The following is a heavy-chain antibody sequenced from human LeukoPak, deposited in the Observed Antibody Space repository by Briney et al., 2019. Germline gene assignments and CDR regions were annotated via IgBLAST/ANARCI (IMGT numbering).Heavy chain of an antibody. Sequence: SETLSLTCAVYGGSFSGYYWSWIRQPPGKGLEWIGEINHSGSTNYNPSLKSRVTISADTSKNQFSLKLSSVTAADTAVYYCARGKNYYDSSGYYYFDYWGQGTLVTVSS. CDR1: GGSFSGYY. CDR3: ARGKNYYDSSGYYYFDY. V-gene: IGHV4-34*01. D-gene: IGHD3-22*01. CDR2: INHSGST. J-gene: IGHJ4*02.